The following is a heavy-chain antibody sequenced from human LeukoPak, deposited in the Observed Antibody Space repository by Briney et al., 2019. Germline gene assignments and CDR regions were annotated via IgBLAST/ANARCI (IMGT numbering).Heavy chain of an antibody. CDR2: INHSGST. V-gene: IGHV4-34*01. Sequence: SETLSLTCAVYGGSLSGYYWSWIRQPPGKGLEWIGEINHSGSTNYNPSLKSRVTISVDTSKNQFSLKLSSVTAADTAVYYCARGGRRRDFDYWGQGTLVTVSS. CDR1: GGSLSGYY. J-gene: IGHJ4*02. D-gene: IGHD1-14*01. CDR3: ARGGRRRDFDY.